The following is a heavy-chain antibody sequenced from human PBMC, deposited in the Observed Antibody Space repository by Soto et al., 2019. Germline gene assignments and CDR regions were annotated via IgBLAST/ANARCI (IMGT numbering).Heavy chain of an antibody. D-gene: IGHD3-16*01. J-gene: IGHJ3*02. CDR2: IYYSGSP. V-gene: IGHV4-31*03. CDR3: ATDSGGGVGPDLDAFDI. Sequence: SQPLTLACTFSGGYISGGGYYGSWIRQHPGEGGEWIGYIYYSGSPHHNPSLQSRLTISVDPPNHPFSLKLRSVTAADTAVYYCATDSGGGVGPDLDAFDIRGQGTMVTVSS. CDR1: GGYISGGGYY.